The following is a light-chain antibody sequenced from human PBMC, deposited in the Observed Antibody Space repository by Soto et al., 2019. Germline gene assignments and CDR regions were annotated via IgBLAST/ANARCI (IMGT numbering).Light chain of an antibody. CDR3: HQYGSLYT. CDR1: QSVSSSY. J-gene: IGKJ2*01. Sequence: EIVSTQSPGTLSLSPGERATLSCRASQSVSSSYLAWYQQKPGQAPRLLIYGASSRATGIPDRFSGSGSGTDFTLTISRLEPEDFAVYYCHQYGSLYTFGQGTNLESK. CDR2: GAS. V-gene: IGKV3-20*01.